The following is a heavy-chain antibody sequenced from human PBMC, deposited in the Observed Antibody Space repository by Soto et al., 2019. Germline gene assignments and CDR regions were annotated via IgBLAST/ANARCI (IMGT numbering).Heavy chain of an antibody. CDR1: GFTFSSHA. D-gene: IGHD3-22*01. CDR2: ISGSGGST. CDR3: AKDREVTMIVVVRGPWFDP. V-gene: IGHV3-23*01. J-gene: IGHJ5*02. Sequence: GGSLRLSCAASGFTFSSHAMSWVRQAPGKGLEWVSAISGSGGSTYYADSVKGRFTISRDNSKNTLYLQMNSLRAEDTAVHYCAKDREVTMIVVVRGPWFDPWGQGTLVTVSS.